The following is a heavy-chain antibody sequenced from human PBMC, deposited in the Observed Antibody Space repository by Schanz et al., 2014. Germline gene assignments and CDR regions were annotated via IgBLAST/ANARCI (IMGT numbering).Heavy chain of an antibody. V-gene: IGHV3-33*01. Sequence: QVQMVESRGGVVQPGRSLRLSCAASGFAFSVYGMHWVRQAPGKGPEWVAVIWSDGSTKYYADSVKGRFTISRDNSKNTLYLQMNSLRAEDTSVYFCARVRRRIATPSTPSFRNYYYYAMDVWGQGTTVTVSS. J-gene: IGHJ6*02. CDR3: ARVRRRIATPSTPSFRNYYYYAMDV. CDR2: IWSDGSTK. CDR1: GFAFSVYG. D-gene: IGHD6-13*01.